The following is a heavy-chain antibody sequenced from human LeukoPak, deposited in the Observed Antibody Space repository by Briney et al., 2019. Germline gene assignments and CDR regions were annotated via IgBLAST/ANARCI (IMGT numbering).Heavy chain of an antibody. J-gene: IGHJ4*02. V-gene: IGHV3-9*01. CDR2: ISWNSGSI. CDR1: GFTFDDYA. CDR3: AKRGSEGDFDY. Sequence: PGGSPRLSCAASGFTFDDYAMHWVRQAPGKGLEWVSGISWNSGSIGYADSVKGRFTISRDNAKNSLYLQMNSLRAEDTALYYCAKRGSEGDFDYWGQGTLVTVSS. D-gene: IGHD2-15*01.